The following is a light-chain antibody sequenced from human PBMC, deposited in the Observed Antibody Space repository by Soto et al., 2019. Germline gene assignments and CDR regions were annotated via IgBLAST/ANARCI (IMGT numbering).Light chain of an antibody. CDR2: RNSDGSH. Sequence: QLVLTQSPSASASLGASVKLTCTLSSGHSTYGIAWHQQQPEKGPRYLMKRNSDGSHTKGDGIPDRFSGSISGTERYLTISRLQSEDEADYYCQTWGTGMVFGGGTKLTVL. CDR3: QTWGTGMV. J-gene: IGLJ2*01. V-gene: IGLV4-69*01. CDR1: SGHSTYG.